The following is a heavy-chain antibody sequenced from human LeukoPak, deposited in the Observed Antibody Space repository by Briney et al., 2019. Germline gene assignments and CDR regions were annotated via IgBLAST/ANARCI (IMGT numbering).Heavy chain of an antibody. CDR3: ARVVPAATYYYYYGMDV. CDR1: GYTFTSYG. CDR2: MNPNSGNT. J-gene: IGHJ6*02. Sequence: WASVKVSCKASGYTFTSYGISWVRQAPGQGLEWMGWMNPNSGNTGYAQKFQGRVTMTRNTSISTAYMELSSLRSEDTAVYYCARVVPAATYYYYYGMDVWGQGTTVTVSS. D-gene: IGHD2-2*01. V-gene: IGHV1-8*02.